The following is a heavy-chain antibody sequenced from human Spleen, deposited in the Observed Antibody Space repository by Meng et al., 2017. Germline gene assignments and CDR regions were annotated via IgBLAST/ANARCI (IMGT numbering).Heavy chain of an antibody. D-gene: IGHD5-18*01. V-gene: IGHV4-4*02. Sequence: LEESGAGAVKPSGTVSFACAVSGCSISSSNWWSLVRQPPGKGLEWIGEIYHSGSTNYNPSLKSRVTISVDKSKNQFSLKLSSVTAADTAVYYCARTADRGYSYGCWGQGTLVTVSS. CDR2: IYHSGST. CDR1: GCSISSSNW. J-gene: IGHJ4*02. CDR3: ARTADRGYSYGC.